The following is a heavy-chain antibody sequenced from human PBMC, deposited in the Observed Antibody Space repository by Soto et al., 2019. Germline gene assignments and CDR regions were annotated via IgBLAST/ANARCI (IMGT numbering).Heavy chain of an antibody. CDR2: MNPNSGNT. CDR1: GYTFTSYD. V-gene: IGHV1-8*01. CDR3: ARGRGHSSGWYGDY. J-gene: IGHJ4*02. Sequence: QVQLVQSGAEVKKPGASVKVSCKASGYTFTSYDINWVRQATGQGLEWMGWMNPNSGNTGYAQKFQGRVTMTRNTSIRTALELSSLRSEDTAVYYCARGRGHSSGWYGDYWGQGTLVTVSS. D-gene: IGHD6-19*01.